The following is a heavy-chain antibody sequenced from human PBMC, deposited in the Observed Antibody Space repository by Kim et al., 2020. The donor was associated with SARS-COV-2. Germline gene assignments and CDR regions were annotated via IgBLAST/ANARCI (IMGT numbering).Heavy chain of an antibody. D-gene: IGHD1-26*01. CDR3: ARGRPWARTRFDP. Sequence: YTQSHKSRVTISVDMPKSQYSLKLSSVTAADTAVYYCARGRPWARTRFDPWGQGPLVTVSS. J-gene: IGHJ5*02. V-gene: IGHV4-39*07.